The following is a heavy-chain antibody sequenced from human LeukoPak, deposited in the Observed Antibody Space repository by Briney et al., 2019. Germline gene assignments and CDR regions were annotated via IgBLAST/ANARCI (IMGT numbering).Heavy chain of an antibody. CDR1: GFTFTSSA. Sequence: SVKVSCKASGFTFTSSAMQWVRQARGQRLEWIGWIVVGSGNTNYAQKFQERVTITRDMSTSTAYMELSSLRSEDTAVYYCARHYCSSTSCYEGYYYGMDVWGQGTTVTVSS. V-gene: IGHV1-58*02. J-gene: IGHJ6*02. CDR2: IVVGSGNT. CDR3: ARHYCSSTSCYEGYYYGMDV. D-gene: IGHD2-2*01.